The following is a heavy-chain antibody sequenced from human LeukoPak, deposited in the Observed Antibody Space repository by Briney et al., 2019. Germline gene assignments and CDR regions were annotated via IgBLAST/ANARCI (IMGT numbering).Heavy chain of an antibody. V-gene: IGHV4-31*03. J-gene: IGHJ6*02. Sequence: KTSQTLSLTCTVSGGSISSGGYYWSWIRQHPGKGLEWIGYIYYSGSTYYNPSLKSRATISVDTSKNQFSLKLSSVTAADTAVYYCAPLTDLYYYYGMDVWGQGTTVTVSS. CDR3: APLTDLYYYYGMDV. CDR2: IYYSGST. CDR1: GGSISSGGYY. D-gene: IGHD7-27*01.